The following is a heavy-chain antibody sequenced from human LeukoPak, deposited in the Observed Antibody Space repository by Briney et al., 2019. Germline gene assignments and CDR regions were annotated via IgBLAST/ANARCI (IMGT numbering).Heavy chain of an antibody. CDR2: ISAYNGNT. D-gene: IGHD3-3*01. V-gene: IGHV1-18*01. J-gene: IGHJ3*02. CDR3: ARAERITIFGVVIRTDAFDI. CDR1: GYTFTSYG. Sequence: ASVKVSCKASGYTFTSYGISWVRQAPGQGLEWMGWISAYNGNTNYAQKLQGRVTITTDTSTSTAYMELRSLRSDDTAVYYCARAERITIFGVVIRTDAFDIWGQGTMVTVSS.